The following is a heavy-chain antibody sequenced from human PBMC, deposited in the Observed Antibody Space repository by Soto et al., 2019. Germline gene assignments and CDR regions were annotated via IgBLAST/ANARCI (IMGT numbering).Heavy chain of an antibody. CDR2: IYSGSAT. D-gene: IGHD6-19*01. Sequence: EVRLVETGGGLIQPGGSLRLSCAASGFTVSDTYMNRVRQAPGKGLEWVSVIYSGSATYYADPVKGRFTISRDNSKNTVFLQMSSLRVDDTAVYYCARGKSGWLTFDYWGQGILVTVSS. V-gene: IGHV3-53*02. CDR1: GFTVSDTY. CDR3: ARGKSGWLTFDY. J-gene: IGHJ4*02.